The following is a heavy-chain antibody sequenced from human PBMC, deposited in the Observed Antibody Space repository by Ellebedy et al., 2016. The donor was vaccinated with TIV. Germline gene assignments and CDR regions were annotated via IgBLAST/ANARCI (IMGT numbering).Heavy chain of an antibody. Sequence: AASLKVSCKASGGTFSTYAISWVRQAPGQGLDWMGGTIPIFGTTNYAQKFQGRVTITAAASTSTAYMELTSLRPEDTALYYCARDQRTAPGLLGYWGQGTLVTVSS. D-gene: IGHD6-13*01. V-gene: IGHV1-69*13. CDR1: GGTFSTYA. J-gene: IGHJ4*02. CDR3: ARDQRTAPGLLGY. CDR2: TIPIFGTT.